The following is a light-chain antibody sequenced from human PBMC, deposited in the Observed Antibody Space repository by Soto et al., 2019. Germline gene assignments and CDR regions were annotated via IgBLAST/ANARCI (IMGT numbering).Light chain of an antibody. J-gene: IGKJ4*01. V-gene: IGKV3-20*01. CDR3: QKYGSSPLN. CDR1: LSVSSD. CDR2: GAS. Sequence: LVLAHSPGTISFSPWERSDLSFMASLSVSSDLAWYRQKPGQAPRLLIYGASSRATGIPDRFSGSGSGTDFTLTISRLEPEDFAVYYCQKYGSSPLNCGGGTKGGIK.